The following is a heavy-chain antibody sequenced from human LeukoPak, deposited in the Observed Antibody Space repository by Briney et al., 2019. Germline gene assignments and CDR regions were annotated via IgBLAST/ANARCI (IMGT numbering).Heavy chain of an antibody. V-gene: IGHV3-9*01. CDR2: ISWNSGSI. CDR3: AKSVAAEHNVFDY. D-gene: IGHD2-15*01. CDR1: GFTFDDYA. J-gene: IGHJ4*02. Sequence: GRSLRLSCAASGFTFDDYAMHWVRQAPGKGLEWVSGISWNSGSIGYADSVKGRFTISRDNAKNSLYLQMNSLRAEDTALYYCAKSVAAEHNVFDYWGQGTLVTVSS.